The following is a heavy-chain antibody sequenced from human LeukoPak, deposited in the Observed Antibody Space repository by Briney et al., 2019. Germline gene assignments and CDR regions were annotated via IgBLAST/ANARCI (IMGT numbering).Heavy chain of an antibody. D-gene: IGHD6-19*01. Sequence: GGSLRLSCAASGFTFSSYSMTWVRQAPGKGLEWVSYISSSSSTIYYADSVKGRFTISRDNAKNSLYLQMNSLRAEDTAVYYCARVTYSSGNDYWGQGTLVTVSS. CDR3: ARVTYSSGNDY. CDR2: ISSSSSTI. CDR1: GFTFSSYS. V-gene: IGHV3-48*01. J-gene: IGHJ4*02.